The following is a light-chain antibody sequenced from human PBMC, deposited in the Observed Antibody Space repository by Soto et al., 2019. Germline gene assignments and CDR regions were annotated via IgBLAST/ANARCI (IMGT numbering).Light chain of an antibody. CDR3: LSYDSYSYS. CDR2: KAS. J-gene: IGKJ2*03. V-gene: IGKV1-5*03. CDR1: QNINNG. Sequence: DIQMTQSPSTLSASVGDRVTITCRASQNINNGLAWYQQKPGRAPNLLIYKASILESGVPSMFSGSGSETEFTLTISSLQPDDFATYFCLSYDSYSYSFGQGTELEIK.